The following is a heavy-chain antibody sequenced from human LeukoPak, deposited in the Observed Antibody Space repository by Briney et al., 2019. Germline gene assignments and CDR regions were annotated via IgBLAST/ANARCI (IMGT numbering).Heavy chain of an antibody. CDR3: ARDRPGDEDDSWNMDV. CDR2: IIPIFGTA. D-gene: IGHD3-3*01. J-gene: IGHJ6*03. V-gene: IGHV1-69*13. CDR1: GGTFSSYA. Sequence: SVKVSCKASGGTFSSYAISWVRQAPGQGLEWMGGIIPIFGTANYAQKFQGRVTITADESTSTAYMELSSLRSEDTAVYYCARDRPGDEDDSWNMDVWGKGTMVTVSS.